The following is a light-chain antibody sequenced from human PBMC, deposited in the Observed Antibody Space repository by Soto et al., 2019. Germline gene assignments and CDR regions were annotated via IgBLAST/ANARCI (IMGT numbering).Light chain of an antibody. Sequence: QSVLTQPPSASGTPGQRVTISCSGSSSNIGSNTVIWYQQLPGTAPKLLIYSNNQRPSGVPDRVSGSKSGNSASLAISGLQSEDEADYYCAAWDDSLNGVVFGGGTKLTVL. CDR1: SSNIGSNT. V-gene: IGLV1-44*01. CDR2: SNN. J-gene: IGLJ2*01. CDR3: AAWDDSLNGVV.